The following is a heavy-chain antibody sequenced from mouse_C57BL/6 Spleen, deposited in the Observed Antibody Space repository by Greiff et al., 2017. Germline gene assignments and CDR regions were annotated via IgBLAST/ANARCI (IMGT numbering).Heavy chain of an antibody. Sequence: VQLQQSGPELVKPGASVKISCKASGYSFTGYYMNWVKQSPEKSLEWIGEINPSTGGTTYNQKFKAKATLTVDKSSSTAYMQLKSLTSEDSAVYYCARKGDYDFDYWGQGTTLTVSS. CDR3: ARKGDYDFDY. CDR1: GYSFTGYY. CDR2: INPSTGGT. D-gene: IGHD2-4*01. V-gene: IGHV1-42*01. J-gene: IGHJ2*01.